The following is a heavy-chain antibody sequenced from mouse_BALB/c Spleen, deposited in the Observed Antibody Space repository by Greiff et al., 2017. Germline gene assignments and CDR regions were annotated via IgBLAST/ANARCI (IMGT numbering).Heavy chain of an antibody. CDR3: ARDEGSFAD. CDR2: IRNKANGYTT. Sequence: DVKLVESGGGLVQPGGSLRLSCATSGFTFTDYYMSWVRQPPGKALEWLGFIRNKANGYTTEYSASVKGRFTISRDNSQSILYLQMNTLRAEDSATYYCARDEGSFADWGQGTLVTVSA. J-gene: IGHJ3*01. V-gene: IGHV7-3*02. CDR1: GFTFTDYY.